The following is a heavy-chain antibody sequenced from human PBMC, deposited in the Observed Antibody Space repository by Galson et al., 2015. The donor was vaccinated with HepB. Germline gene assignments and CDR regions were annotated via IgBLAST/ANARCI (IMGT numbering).Heavy chain of an antibody. Sequence: SVKVSCMASGYIFTRYTISWVRQAPGQGLEGMGWSSAHNGHTDFVHKSQGRVTMTTDTSPSTAYLYLRCLRAGHTAVYYCASGVMATIGVPTFDYWGQGTLVTVSS. V-gene: IGHV1-18*01. CDR3: ASGVMATIGVPTFDY. J-gene: IGHJ4*02. CDR2: SSAHNGHT. CDR1: GYIFTRYT. D-gene: IGHD5-24*01.